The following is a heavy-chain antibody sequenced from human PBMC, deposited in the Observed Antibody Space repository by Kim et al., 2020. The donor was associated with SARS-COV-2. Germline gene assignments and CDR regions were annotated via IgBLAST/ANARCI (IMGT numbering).Heavy chain of an antibody. J-gene: IGHJ3*02. D-gene: IGHD3-16*01. CDR1: GFTFSAYD. CDR2: ITKSSTTL. CDR3: VIDRMMGAFDM. Sequence: GGSLRLSCATSGFTFSAYDMNWVRQAPGKGMEWLSFITKSSTTLYYADSVKGRFTISRDNAKNSLYLQMNSLRDEDTSLDYCVIDRMMGAFDMWAQGKM. V-gene: IGHV3-48*02.